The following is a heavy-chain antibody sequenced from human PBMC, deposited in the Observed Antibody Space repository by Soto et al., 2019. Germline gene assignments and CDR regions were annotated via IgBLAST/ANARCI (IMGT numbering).Heavy chain of an antibody. CDR2: ISAYNGNT. CDR3: AKARCSTTNCYVPDY. CDR1: GYTFTSYG. D-gene: IGHD2-2*01. V-gene: IGHV1-18*01. J-gene: IGHJ4*02. Sequence: ASVKVSCKASGYTFTSYGISWVRQAPGQGLEWMGWISAYNGNTNYAQKLQGRVTISRDNPKRTLYLQMNNLRAEDTAVYYCAKARCSTTNCYVPDYWGQGTLVTVSS.